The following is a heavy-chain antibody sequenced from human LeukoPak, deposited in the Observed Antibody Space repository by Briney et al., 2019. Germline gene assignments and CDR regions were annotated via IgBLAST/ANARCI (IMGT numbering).Heavy chain of an antibody. Sequence: GGSLRLSCAASGFTFSSYEMNWARHAPGRGLEWVSHISGGGESTVYPDAVKGRFTISRDNAKNSLYLQMNSLRVEDTGVYYCARRSGRRYEYWGQGVLVTVSP. J-gene: IGHJ4*02. CDR1: GFTFSSYE. CDR3: ARRSGRRYEY. V-gene: IGHV3-48*03. D-gene: IGHD5-24*01. CDR2: ISGGGEST.